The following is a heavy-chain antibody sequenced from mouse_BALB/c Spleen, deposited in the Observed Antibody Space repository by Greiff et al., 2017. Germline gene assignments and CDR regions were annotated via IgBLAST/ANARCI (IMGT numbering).Heavy chain of an antibody. CDR3: ARNLYGYYFDY. CDR1: GYAFTNYL. CDR2: INPGSGGT. V-gene: IGHV1-54*01. J-gene: IGHJ2*01. D-gene: IGHD2-2*01. Sequence: VQLQQSGAELVRPGPSVKVSCKASGYAFTNYLIEWVKQRPGQGLEWIGVINPGSGGTNYNEKFKGKATLTADKSSSTAYMQLSSLTSDDSAVYFCARNLYGYYFDYWGQGTTLTVSS.